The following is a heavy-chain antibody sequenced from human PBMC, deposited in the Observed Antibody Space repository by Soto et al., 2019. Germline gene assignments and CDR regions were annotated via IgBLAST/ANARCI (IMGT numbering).Heavy chain of an antibody. CDR1: GFTFSRYA. CDR2: ISTTGDST. Sequence: EVQLLESGGGLVQPGESLRLSCAASGFTFSRYAMSWVRQVPGEGLEWVSIISTTGDSTYYTDSVKGRFTISRDNSKNTLYMQMNSRRAEDPAISYCAKDHGSGEGGYWGQGTLVTVSS. CDR3: AKDHGSGEGGY. J-gene: IGHJ4*02. D-gene: IGHD3-10*01. V-gene: IGHV3-23*01.